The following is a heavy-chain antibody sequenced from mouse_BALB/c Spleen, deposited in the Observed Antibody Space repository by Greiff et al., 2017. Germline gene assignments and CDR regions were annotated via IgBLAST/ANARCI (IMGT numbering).Heavy chain of an antibody. CDR3: ALGGLLRYFHYFDY. D-gene: IGHD1-1*01. CDR2: ILPGSGST. Sequence: QVQLQQSGAELMKPGASVKISCKATGYTFSSYWIEWVKQRPGHGLEWIGEILPGSGSTNYNEKFKGKATFTADTSSNTAYMQLSSLTSEDSAVYYCALGGLLRYFHYFDYWGQGTTLTVSS. CDR1: GYTFSSYW. J-gene: IGHJ2*01. V-gene: IGHV1-9*01.